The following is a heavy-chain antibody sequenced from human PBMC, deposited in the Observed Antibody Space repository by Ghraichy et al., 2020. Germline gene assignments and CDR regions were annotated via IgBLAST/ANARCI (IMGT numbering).Heavy chain of an antibody. V-gene: IGHV3-33*01. Sequence: LSLTCAASGFSFSSYGMHLVRQAPGKGLEWGGVIWYDGSNRNYGESVKGRFTISRDNSKNTLYLQLNSLSADDTAIYYCVRGDYKTGWSSNWYFDVWGRGTLVTVSS. CDR2: IWYDGSNR. CDR1: GFSFSSYG. CDR3: VRGDYKTGWSSNWYFDV. J-gene: IGHJ2*01. D-gene: IGHD1-1*01.